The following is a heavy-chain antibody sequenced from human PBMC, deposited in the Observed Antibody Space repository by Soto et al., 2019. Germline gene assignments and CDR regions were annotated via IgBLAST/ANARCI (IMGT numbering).Heavy chain of an antibody. D-gene: IGHD6-19*01. Sequence: SETLSLTCTVSGGSISSSSYYWGWIRQPPGKGLEWIGSIYYSGSTYYNPSLKSRVTISVDTSKNQFSLKLSSVTAADTAVYYCARHQWLVTIDYWGQGTLVTVSS. J-gene: IGHJ4*02. CDR2: IYYSGST. CDR1: GGSISSSSYY. V-gene: IGHV4-39*01. CDR3: ARHQWLVTIDY.